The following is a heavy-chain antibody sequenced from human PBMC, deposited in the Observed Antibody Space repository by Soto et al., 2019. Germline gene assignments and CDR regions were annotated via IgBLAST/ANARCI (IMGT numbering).Heavy chain of an antibody. Sequence: QVQLQESGPGLVKPSQTLSLTCTVSGASISSGIYYWSWIRHHPGKGLEWIGYISYSGSTYYNPALKIRVTISVDTSKNQFSLRLSSVTAADTAVYYCARGVLYWGQGTLVTVSS. V-gene: IGHV4-31*03. J-gene: IGHJ4*02. D-gene: IGHD3-10*01. CDR3: ARGVLY. CDR2: ISYSGST. CDR1: GASISSGIYY.